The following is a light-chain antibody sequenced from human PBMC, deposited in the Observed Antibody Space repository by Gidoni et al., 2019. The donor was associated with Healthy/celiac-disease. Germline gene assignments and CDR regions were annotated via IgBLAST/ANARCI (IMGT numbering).Light chain of an antibody. Sequence: QAVLTQPPSVSAAPGKKVTSSCSGSSSNIGNNYVSWYQQLPGTAPQLLIYDNNKRPSGIPDRFSGSKSGTSATLGITGLQTGDEADYYCGTWDSSLSAGWVFGGGTKLTVL. CDR1: SSNIGNNY. V-gene: IGLV1-51*01. CDR2: DNN. J-gene: IGLJ3*02. CDR3: GTWDSSLSAGWV.